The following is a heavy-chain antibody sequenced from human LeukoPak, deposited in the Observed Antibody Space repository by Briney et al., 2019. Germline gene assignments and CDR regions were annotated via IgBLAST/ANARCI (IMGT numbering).Heavy chain of an antibody. CDR1: GYTFTSYG. CDR3: ASGGTFRWYYFDY. V-gene: IGHV1-18*01. D-gene: IGHD4-23*01. J-gene: IGHJ4*02. Sequence: ASVKVSCKASGYTFTSYGISWVRQAPGQGLEWMGWISAYNGNKNYAQKLQGRVTMTTVTSTSTAYMELRSLRSDDTAVYYGASGGTFRWYYFDYWGQGTLVSVSS. CDR2: ISAYNGNK.